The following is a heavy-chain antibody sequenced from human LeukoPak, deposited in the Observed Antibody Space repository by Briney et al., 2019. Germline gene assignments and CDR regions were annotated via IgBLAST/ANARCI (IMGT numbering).Heavy chain of an antibody. D-gene: IGHD3-22*01. J-gene: IGHJ4*02. CDR1: GFGSISYA. Sequence: GGSLRLSRAASGFGSISYALRWGRQAPGRGLEWVSGINADGVDTNSADSVKGRFTISIDNSKNTLFLQMINLTAADTAIYYCEKDYDLGKDLWGQGTLVTVSS. CDR2: INADGVDT. CDR3: EKDYDLGKDL. V-gene: IGHV3-23*01.